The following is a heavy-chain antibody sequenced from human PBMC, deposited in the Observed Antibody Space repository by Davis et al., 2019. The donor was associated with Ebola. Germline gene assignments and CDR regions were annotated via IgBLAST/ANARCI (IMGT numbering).Heavy chain of an antibody. D-gene: IGHD3-9*01. CDR1: GYTFTSYG. J-gene: IGHJ6*04. CDR2: INPHNGNT. V-gene: IGHV1-18*04. Sequence: ASVKVSCKASGYTFTSYGITWVRQAPGQGLEWMGWINPHNGNTNYAQNVQGRVTMTTDTSTSTAYMEVGSLRSDDTAVYYCARDILTLHGMDVWGKGTTVTVSS. CDR3: ARDILTLHGMDV.